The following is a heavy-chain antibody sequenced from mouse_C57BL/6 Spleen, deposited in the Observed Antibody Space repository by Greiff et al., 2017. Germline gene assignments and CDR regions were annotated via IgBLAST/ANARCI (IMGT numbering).Heavy chain of an antibody. J-gene: IGHJ1*03. CDR2: IDPSDSYT. CDR1: GYTFTSYW. D-gene: IGHD2-1*01. Sequence: QVQLQQPGAELVKPGASVKLSCKASGYTFTSYWMQWVKQRPGQGLEWIGEIDPSDSYTNYNQKFKGKATLTVDTASSTAYMQLSRLTSEDSAVYYCARGLYYGNPHWYFDVWGTGTTVTVSS. CDR3: ARGLYYGNPHWYFDV. V-gene: IGHV1-50*01.